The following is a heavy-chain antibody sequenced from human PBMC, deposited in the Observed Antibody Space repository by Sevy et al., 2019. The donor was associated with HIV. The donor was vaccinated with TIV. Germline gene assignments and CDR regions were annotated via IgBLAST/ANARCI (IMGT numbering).Heavy chain of an antibody. V-gene: IGHV3-30*04. CDR2: ILDDGSRQ. D-gene: IGHD6-25*01. J-gene: IGHJ4*02. Sequence: GGSLRLSCTASGFSFSIHSMHWVRQAPGKGLEWVSFILDDGSRQDYADSVKGRIISSRDNSKNTMYLEMSGLRPEDTATYYCARDSNVYDSGGSLDSWGQGTLVTVSS. CDR1: GFSFSIHS. CDR3: ARDSNVYDSGGSLDS.